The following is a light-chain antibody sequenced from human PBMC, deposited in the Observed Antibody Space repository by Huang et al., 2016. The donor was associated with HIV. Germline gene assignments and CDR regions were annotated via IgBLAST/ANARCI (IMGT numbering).Light chain of an antibody. CDR1: QSVSSSY. V-gene: IGKV3-20*01. CDR3: QQYGSSPLFT. CDR2: GAS. J-gene: IGKJ3*01. Sequence: EIVLTQSPGTLSLSPGERATLSCRASQSVSSSYLAWYQQKPGQAPGLLIYGASRRATGIPDRFSGSGSGTDFTLTISRLEPEDFAVYYCQQYGSSPLFTFGPGTKVDIK.